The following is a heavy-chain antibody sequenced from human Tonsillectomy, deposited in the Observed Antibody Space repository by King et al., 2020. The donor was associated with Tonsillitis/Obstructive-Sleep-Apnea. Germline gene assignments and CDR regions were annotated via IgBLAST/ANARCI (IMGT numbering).Heavy chain of an antibody. V-gene: IGHV3-23*04. D-gene: IGHD3-16*01. Sequence: VQLVESGGGLVQPGGSLGLSCAASGFIFSNYAMSWVRQAPGKGLEWVSVISSSGGAPYYADSVKGRFTGSRDNSRTTLFLQMNSLRAEDTAVYFCAREGPLRLGESPGHWGQGTLVTVSS. CDR2: ISSSGGAP. J-gene: IGHJ4*02. CDR1: GFIFSNYA. CDR3: AREGPLRLGESPGH.